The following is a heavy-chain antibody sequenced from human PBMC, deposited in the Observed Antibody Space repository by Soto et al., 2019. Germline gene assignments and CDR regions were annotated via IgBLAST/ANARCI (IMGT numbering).Heavy chain of an antibody. CDR2: IYSDGRT. Sequence: EVQLVESGGDLIQPGGSLRLSCAASGFTVSNTYMSWVRQAPGKGLECVSIIYSDGRTFYADSVKGRFTISRDNSKNTVYLQMKSLRAEDTAVYYCAKDHTVVIRDAFDIWGQGTMVNVSS. V-gene: IGHV3-53*01. CDR3: AKDHTVVIRDAFDI. J-gene: IGHJ3*02. CDR1: GFTVSNTY. D-gene: IGHD3-22*01.